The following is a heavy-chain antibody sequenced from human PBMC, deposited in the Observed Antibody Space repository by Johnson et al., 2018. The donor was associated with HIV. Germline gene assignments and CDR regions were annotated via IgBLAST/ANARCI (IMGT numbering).Heavy chain of an antibody. V-gene: IGHV3-30*04. CDR1: GFTFSSYA. J-gene: IGHJ3*02. CDR3: ARGFDAFDI. Sequence: QVQLVESGGGVVQPGRSLRLSCAASGFTFSSYALHWVRQAPGTGLQWVAAISYAGSNKYYADSVKGRFTISRDNSKNTLYLQMNSLSAEDTAVYYCARGFDAFDIWGQGTMVTVSS. CDR2: ISYAGSNK.